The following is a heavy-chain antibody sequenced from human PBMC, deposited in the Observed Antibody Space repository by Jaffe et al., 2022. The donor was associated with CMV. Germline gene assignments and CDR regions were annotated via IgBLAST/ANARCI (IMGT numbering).Heavy chain of an antibody. V-gene: IGHV4-4*08. Sequence: QVQLQESGPGQVKPSETLSVTCTVSGGSISGYYWSWIRQPPGKGLEWIGYIYNRGSPKYNPSLKSRVSISVDTSKNQFSLRLSSVTSADTAVYYCARGDYGDLMYYFDYWGQGSLVSVSS. CDR3: ARGDYGDLMYYFDY. J-gene: IGHJ4*02. CDR1: GGSISGYY. CDR2: IYNRGSP. D-gene: IGHD4-17*01.